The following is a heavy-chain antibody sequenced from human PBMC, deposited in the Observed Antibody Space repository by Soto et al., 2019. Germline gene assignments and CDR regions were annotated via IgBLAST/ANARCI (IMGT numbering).Heavy chain of an antibody. CDR1: GFTSSSYE. CDR3: ATNHSSGYLLDY. J-gene: IGHJ4*01. CDR2: ISSSGSTI. Sequence: GGSLRLPYASLGFTSSSYEMSLVRQAPGKGLEWVSYISSSGSTIYYADSVKGRFTISRDNAKNSLYLQMNSLRAEDKAVYYCATNHSSGYLLDYWGNGTLVTVSS. D-gene: IGHD3-22*01. V-gene: IGHV3-48*03.